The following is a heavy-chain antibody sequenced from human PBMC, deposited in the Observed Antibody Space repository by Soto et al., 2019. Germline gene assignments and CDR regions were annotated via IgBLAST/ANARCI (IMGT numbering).Heavy chain of an antibody. V-gene: IGHV3-33*01. CDR3: ARDKGLEPPYAPGY. CDR2: IWYDGSNK. Sequence: GGSLRLSCAASGFTFSSYGMHWVRQAPGKGLEWVAVIWYDGSNKYYADSVKGRFTISRDNSKNTLYLQMNSLRAEDTAVYYCARDKGLEPPYAPGYWGQGTLVTVSS. D-gene: IGHD1-1*01. J-gene: IGHJ4*02. CDR1: GFTFSSYG.